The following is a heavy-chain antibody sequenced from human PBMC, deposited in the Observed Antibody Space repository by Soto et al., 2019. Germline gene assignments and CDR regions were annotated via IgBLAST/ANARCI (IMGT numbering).Heavy chain of an antibody. CDR2: ISSSGSTI. CDR1: GFTFSDYY. D-gene: IGHD4-17*01. J-gene: IGHJ6*03. CDR3: ARDSPIFDYAVGYYYYYMDV. V-gene: IGHV3-11*01. Sequence: GGSLRLSCAASGFTFSDYYMSWIRQAPGKGLEWVSYISSSGSTIYYADSVKGRFTISRDNAKNSLYLQMNSLRAEDTAVYYCARDSPIFDYAVGYYYYYMDVWGKGTTVTVSS.